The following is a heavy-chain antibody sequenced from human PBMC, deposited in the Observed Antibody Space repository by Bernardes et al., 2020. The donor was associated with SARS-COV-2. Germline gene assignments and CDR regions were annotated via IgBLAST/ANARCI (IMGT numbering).Heavy chain of an antibody. CDR3: ARGRRRGYDYVWGSYRPEYYFDY. Sequence: SETLSLTCAVYGGSFSGYYWSWIRQPPGKGLEWIGEINHSGSTNYNPSLKSRVTISVDTSKNQFSLKLSSVTAADTAVYYCARGRRRGYDYVWGSYRPEYYFDYWGQGTLVTVSS. CDR2: INHSGST. CDR1: GGSFSGYY. V-gene: IGHV4-34*01. J-gene: IGHJ4*02. D-gene: IGHD3-16*02.